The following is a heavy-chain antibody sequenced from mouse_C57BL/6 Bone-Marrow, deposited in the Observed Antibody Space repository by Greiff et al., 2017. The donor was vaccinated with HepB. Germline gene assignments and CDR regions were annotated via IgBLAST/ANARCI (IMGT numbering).Heavy chain of an antibody. V-gene: IGHV3-6*01. CDR2: ISYDGSN. CDR3: ARTLYL. J-gene: IGHJ2*01. CDR1: GYSITSGYY. Sequence: DVKLQESGPGLVKPSQSLSLTCSVTGYSITSGYYWNWIRQFPGNKLVWMGYISYDGSNNYNPSLKNRISITRDTSKNQFFLKLNSVTTEDTATYYCARTLYLWGQGTTLTVSS. D-gene: IGHD5-1*01.